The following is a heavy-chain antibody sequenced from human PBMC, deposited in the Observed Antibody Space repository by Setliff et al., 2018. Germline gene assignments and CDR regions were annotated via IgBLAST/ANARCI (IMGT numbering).Heavy chain of an antibody. CDR3: ARDTSSDWAAWFDP. D-gene: IGHD3-22*01. V-gene: IGHV4-4*07. CDR1: GDSISTYY. CDR2: VFVDGST. J-gene: IGHJ5*02. Sequence: SQTLSLTCTVSGDSISTYYWSWIRRPAGKGLEWIGRVFVDGSTNYNPSLKSRVTMSVDTSKNQFSLKLTSVTAAATAIYYCARDTSSDWAAWFDPWSQGILVTVSS.